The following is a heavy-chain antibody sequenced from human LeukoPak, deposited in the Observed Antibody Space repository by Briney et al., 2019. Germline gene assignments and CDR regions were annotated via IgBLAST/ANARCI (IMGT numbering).Heavy chain of an antibody. J-gene: IGHJ4*02. CDR1: GFSFSVYG. D-gene: IGHD5-12*01. CDR3: ARGIYSGYHYFDN. CDR2: IWSDGSNK. V-gene: IGHV3-33*01. Sequence: GGSLRLSCAASGFSFSVYGMHWVRQPPGKGLEWVAVIWSDGSNKYYEESVKGRFTISRDKSKNTLYLQMNSLRAEDTAVYYCARGIYSGYHYFDNWGQGTLVTVSS.